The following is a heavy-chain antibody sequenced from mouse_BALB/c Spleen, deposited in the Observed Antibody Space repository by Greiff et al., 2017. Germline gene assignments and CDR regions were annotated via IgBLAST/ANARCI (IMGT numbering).Heavy chain of an antibody. CDR2: IDPENGDT. CDR3: NRCESAY. CDR1: GFTFKDYY. J-gene: IGHJ3*01. V-gene: IGHV14-4*02. Sequence: VQLQQSGAELVRPGASVKLSCTASGFTFKDYYMHWVKQRPEQGLEWIGWIDPENGDTEYAPKFQGKATMTADTSSNTDYLQLSSMTSEATAVYYCNRCESAYWGEGTLVTVSA.